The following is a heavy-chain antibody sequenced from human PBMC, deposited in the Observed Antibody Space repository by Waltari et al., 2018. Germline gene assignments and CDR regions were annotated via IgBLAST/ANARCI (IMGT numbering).Heavy chain of an antibody. V-gene: IGHV3-74*01. CDR3: ARVARKTYSSPVPGRDYYYGMDV. CDR2: INSDGSDT. J-gene: IGHJ6*02. CDR1: GFTFNKYW. Sequence: EEQLVESGGGLIQPGESLRVSCAVSGFTFNKYWMNWVRQSPGKGLVWVARINSDGSDTSDADFVKGRFTISRDNAKNTVYLQRKSLRAEDTAVYFCARVARKTYSSPVPGRDYYYGMDVWGLGTTVTVSS. D-gene: IGHD3-22*01.